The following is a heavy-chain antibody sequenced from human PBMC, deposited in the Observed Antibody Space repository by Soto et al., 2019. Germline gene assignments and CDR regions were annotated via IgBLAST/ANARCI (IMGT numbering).Heavy chain of an antibody. CDR1: GASISRFY. CDR3: ARGRGWVDY. D-gene: IGHD3-10*01. CDR2: IDYSGST. Sequence: QVQLQESGPGLVKPSETLSLTCTVSGASISRFYWSWIRQPPGQGLECMGYIDYSGSTNYNPTPHSRVTISVATSTNQYALQLSSVTAADTALYYCARGRGWVDYWGQGTLVTVSS. J-gene: IGHJ4*02. V-gene: IGHV4-59*01.